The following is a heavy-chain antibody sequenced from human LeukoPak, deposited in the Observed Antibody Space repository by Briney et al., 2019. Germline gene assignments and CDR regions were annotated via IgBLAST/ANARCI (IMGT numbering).Heavy chain of an antibody. J-gene: IGHJ4*02. CDR1: GFTFSSYW. D-gene: IGHD3-9*01. Sequence: PGGSLRLSCAGSGFTFSSYWMNWVRQAPGKGLEWVATIKEDGSQICYVDSVKGRFTISRDNAKNLLYLQMSSLRDEDTAVYYCARDGPYYDVLTGYPPFDYWGQGTLVTVSS. CDR3: ARDGPYYDVLTGYPPFDY. CDR2: IKEDGSQI. V-gene: IGHV3-7*01.